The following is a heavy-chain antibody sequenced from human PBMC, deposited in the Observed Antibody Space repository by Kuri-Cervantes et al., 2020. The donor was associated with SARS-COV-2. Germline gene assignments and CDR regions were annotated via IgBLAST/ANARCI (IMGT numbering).Heavy chain of an antibody. J-gene: IGHJ4*02. CDR2: IKQDGSEK. CDR3: AKDQRGLYCSITSCDFFDY. Sequence: GGSLRLSCAASGFTFSSYWMSWVHQAPGKGLEWVANIKQDGSEKYYVDSVKGRFTISRDNAKNSLYLQMNSLRAEDTAVYYCAKDQRGLYCSITSCDFFDYWGQGTLVTVSS. D-gene: IGHD2-2*01. V-gene: IGHV3-7*01. CDR1: GFTFSSYW.